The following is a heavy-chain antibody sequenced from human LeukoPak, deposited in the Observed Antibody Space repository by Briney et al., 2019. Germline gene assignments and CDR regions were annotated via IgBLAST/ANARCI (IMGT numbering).Heavy chain of an antibody. J-gene: IGHJ3*02. Sequence: ASETLSLTCTVSGGSITNYYWSWIRQPPGKGLEWIGSIYYSGSTYYNPSLKSRVTISVDTSKNQFSLKLSSVTAADTAVYYCARHARPGIYYDSSSPRAFDIWGQGTMVTVSS. CDR2: IYYSGST. V-gene: IGHV4-39*01. D-gene: IGHD3-22*01. CDR3: ARHARPGIYYDSSSPRAFDI. CDR1: GGSITNYY.